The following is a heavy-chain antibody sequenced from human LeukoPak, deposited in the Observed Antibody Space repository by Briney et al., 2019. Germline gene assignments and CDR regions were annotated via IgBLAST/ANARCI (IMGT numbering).Heavy chain of an antibody. CDR2: ISSSGSTI. J-gene: IGHJ4*02. D-gene: IGHD1-26*01. Sequence: GGSLRLSCAASGFTFSSYEMNWVRQAPGKGLGWVSYISSSGSTIYYADSVKGRFTISRDNAKNSLYLQMNSLRAEDTAVYYCARDPGRAFDYWGQGTLVTVSS. CDR3: ARDPGRAFDY. CDR1: GFTFSSYE. V-gene: IGHV3-48*03.